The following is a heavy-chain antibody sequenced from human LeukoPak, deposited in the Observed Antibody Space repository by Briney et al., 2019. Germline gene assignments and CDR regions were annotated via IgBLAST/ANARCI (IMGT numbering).Heavy chain of an antibody. V-gene: IGHV3-43*02. J-gene: IGHJ4*02. D-gene: IGHD6-13*01. CDR1: GFTFDDYA. CDR2: ISGDGGST. CDR3: SSTRDSSWSIDY. Sequence: GSLRLSCAASGFTFDDYAMHWVRQAPGKGLEWVSLISGDGGSTYYADSVKGRFTISRDNSKNSLYLQMNSLRTEHTALYYCSSTRDSSWSIDYWGQGTLVTVSS.